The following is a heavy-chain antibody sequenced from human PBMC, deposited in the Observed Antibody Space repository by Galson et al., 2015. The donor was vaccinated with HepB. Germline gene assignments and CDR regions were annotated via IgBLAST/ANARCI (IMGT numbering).Heavy chain of an antibody. CDR3: ATDRYDSGGSKPRGAFDI. D-gene: IGHD3-22*01. J-gene: IGHJ3*02. CDR2: IKSKTDGGTT. Sequence: SLRLSCAASGLTISNAWMTWVRQAPGKGLEWVGRIKSKTDGGTTDYATPVKGRFTISRDDSKNTLYLEMTSLKIEDKAVYYCATDRYDSGGSKPRGAFDIWGQGTMVTVSS. V-gene: IGHV3-15*05. CDR1: GLTISNAW.